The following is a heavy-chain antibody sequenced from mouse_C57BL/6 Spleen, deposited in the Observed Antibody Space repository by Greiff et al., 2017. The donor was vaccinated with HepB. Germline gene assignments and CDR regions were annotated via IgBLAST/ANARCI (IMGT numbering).Heavy chain of an antibody. CDR3: ASSLITTAYFDY. D-gene: IGHD1-1*01. Sequence: VQLQQSGAELVMPGASVKLSCKASGYTFTSYWMHWVKQRPGQGLEWIGEIDPSDSYTNYNQKFKGKSTLTVDKSSSTAYMQLSSLTSEDSAVYYCASSLITTAYFDYWGQGTTLTVSS. CDR2: IDPSDSYT. CDR1: GYTFTSYW. V-gene: IGHV1-69*01. J-gene: IGHJ2*01.